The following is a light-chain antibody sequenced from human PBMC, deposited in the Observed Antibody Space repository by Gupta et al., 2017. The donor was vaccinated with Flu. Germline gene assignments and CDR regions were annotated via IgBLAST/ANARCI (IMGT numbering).Light chain of an antibody. J-gene: IGKJ1*01. CDR2: AAS. Sequence: PSSLSASVGDRVTITCRASQSISSYLNCYQQKPGKAPKLLIYAASSSQSGVPSRFSGSGSGTDFTLTISMLHPEDFATYYCQRRDSTPQTFGQGTKVEIK. V-gene: IGKV1-39*01. CDR1: QSISSY. CDR3: QRRDSTPQT.